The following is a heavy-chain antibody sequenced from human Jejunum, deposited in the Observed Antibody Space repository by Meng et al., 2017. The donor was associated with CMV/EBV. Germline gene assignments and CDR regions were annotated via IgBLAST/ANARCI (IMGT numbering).Heavy chain of an antibody. CDR3: ARSTTGPGDY. Sequence: TVSGGSVTSGNYYWNWIRQPPGEGLEWIGWIYYTGSSSYNPSLKSRATITLDTSKNQFSLKVTSVTAADTAVYYCARSTTGPGDYWGQGTLVTVSA. V-gene: IGHV4-61*01. D-gene: IGHD1-1*01. CDR1: GGSVTSGNYY. CDR2: IYYTGSS. J-gene: IGHJ4*02.